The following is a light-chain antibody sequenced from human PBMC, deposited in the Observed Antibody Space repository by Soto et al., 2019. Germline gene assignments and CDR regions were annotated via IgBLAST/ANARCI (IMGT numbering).Light chain of an antibody. CDR3: SSYTSSSIYV. J-gene: IGLJ1*01. CDR2: EVS. CDR1: SSDVGSYNR. Sequence: QSALTQPPSVSGSPGQSVTISCTGTSSDVGSYNRVSWYQQPPGTAPKLMIYEVSNRPSGVPDRFSGSKSGNTASLTISGLQAEYEADYYCSSYTSSSIYVLGTGTKVTVL. V-gene: IGLV2-18*02.